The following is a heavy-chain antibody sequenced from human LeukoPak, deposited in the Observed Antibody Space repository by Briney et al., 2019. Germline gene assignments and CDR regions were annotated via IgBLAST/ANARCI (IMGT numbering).Heavy chain of an antibody. CDR3: VSWAGKYYLAPAYS. CDR1: GFTFSNYW. V-gene: IGHV3-7*01. CDR2: ISEDGSGK. D-gene: IGHD3-10*01. J-gene: IGHJ4*02. Sequence: PGGPLRLSCAASGFTFSNYWISWIRQAPGKGLEWAAHISEDGSGKYYVDSVKGRFTISRDNAKNSLYLQMNSLRVEDTAVYYCVSWAGKYYLAPAYSWGQGTLVTVSS.